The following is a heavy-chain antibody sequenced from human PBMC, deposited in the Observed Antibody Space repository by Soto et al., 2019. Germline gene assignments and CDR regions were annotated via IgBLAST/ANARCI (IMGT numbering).Heavy chain of an antibody. Sequence: SETLSLTCTVPGGSISSSSYYWGWIRQPPGKGLEWIGSIYYSGSTYYNPSLKSQVTISVDTSKNQFSLKLSSVTAADTAVYYCARQPYYGSGSYYNWFDPWGQGTLVTVSS. V-gene: IGHV4-39*01. CDR1: GGSISSSSYY. CDR2: IYYSGST. D-gene: IGHD3-10*01. CDR3: ARQPYYGSGSYYNWFDP. J-gene: IGHJ5*02.